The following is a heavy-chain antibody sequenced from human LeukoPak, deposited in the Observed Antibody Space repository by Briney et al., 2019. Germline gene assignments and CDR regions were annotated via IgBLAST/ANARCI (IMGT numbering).Heavy chain of an antibody. V-gene: IGHV3-7*01. Sequence: GGSLRLSCAVSGFTFSSYWVSWVRQTPGKGLEWVANIKKDGTETKYVDSVRGRFTISRDNAKNSLFLQMNSLRAEDTAVYYCVREGGSDWYSGWFDPWGQGTLVTVSS. J-gene: IGHJ5*02. CDR1: GFTFSSYW. CDR3: VREGGSDWYSGWFDP. CDR2: IKKDGTET. D-gene: IGHD6-19*01.